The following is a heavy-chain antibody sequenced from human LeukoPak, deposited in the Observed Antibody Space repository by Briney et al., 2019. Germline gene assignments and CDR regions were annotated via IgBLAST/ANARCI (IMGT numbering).Heavy chain of an antibody. CDR2: ISSSGSTI. D-gene: IGHD3-16*02. CDR3: ARDLGELSHDY. Sequence: GWSLRLSCAASGFTFSSYEMNWVRQAPGKGLEWVSYISSSGSTIYYADSVKGRFTISRDNAKNSLYLQMNSLRAEDTAVYYCARDLGELSHDYWGQGTLVTVSS. CDR1: GFTFSSYE. J-gene: IGHJ4*02. V-gene: IGHV3-48*03.